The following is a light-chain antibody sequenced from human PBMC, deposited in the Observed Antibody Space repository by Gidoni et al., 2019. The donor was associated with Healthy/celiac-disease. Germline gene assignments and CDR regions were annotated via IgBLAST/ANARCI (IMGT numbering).Light chain of an antibody. Sequence: QSALTQPASVSGSPGQSITISCTETSSDVGGYNYVSWYQQHPGKAPKLMIYDVSNRPSGVSNRFSGSKSGNTASLTTSGLQAEDEADYYCSSYTSSSTSHVVFGGGTKLTVL. J-gene: IGLJ2*01. V-gene: IGLV2-14*01. CDR1: SSDVGGYNY. CDR3: SSYTSSSTSHVV. CDR2: DVS.